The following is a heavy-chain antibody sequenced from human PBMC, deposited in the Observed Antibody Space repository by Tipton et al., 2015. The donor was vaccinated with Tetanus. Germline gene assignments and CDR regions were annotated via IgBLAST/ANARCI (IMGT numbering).Heavy chain of an antibody. V-gene: IGHV4-34*01. CDR2: INHSGST. Sequence: TLSLTCAVYGGSFSGYYWSWIRQPPGKGLEWIGEINHSGSTNYNPSLKSRVTISVDTSKNQFSLKLSSVTAADTAVYYCARRSPARYSLGYCTNGVCYTRGEFDYWGQGTLVTVSS. D-gene: IGHD2-8*01. CDR3: ARRSPARYSLGYCTNGVCYTRGEFDY. J-gene: IGHJ4*02. CDR1: GGSFSGYY.